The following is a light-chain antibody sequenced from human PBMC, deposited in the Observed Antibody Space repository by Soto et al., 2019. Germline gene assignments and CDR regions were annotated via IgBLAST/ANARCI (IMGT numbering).Light chain of an antibody. CDR1: QSISSW. CDR2: KAS. Sequence: DIQMTQSPSTLSASVGDRVTITCRASQSISSWLAWYQQKPGKAPKLLIYKASSLESGVPSRFSGSGSGTEFTLTISSLQPDDFATYYCQQYKSYSSLTFGPGTKVDIK. V-gene: IGKV1-5*03. J-gene: IGKJ3*01. CDR3: QQYKSYSSLT.